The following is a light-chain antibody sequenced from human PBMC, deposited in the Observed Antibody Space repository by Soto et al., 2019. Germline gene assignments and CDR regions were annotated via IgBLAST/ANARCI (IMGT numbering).Light chain of an antibody. CDR2: GAS. CDR3: QQYDGSPIT. V-gene: IGKV3-20*01. Sequence: EIVLTQSPGTLSLSPGERATLSCRASQSVSSRSLAWYQQKPGQAPRLLISGASSRAADIPDRFSGSGSGTDFTLTINRLEPEDFAVYYCQQYDGSPITFGQGTRLAIK. J-gene: IGKJ5*01. CDR1: QSVSSRS.